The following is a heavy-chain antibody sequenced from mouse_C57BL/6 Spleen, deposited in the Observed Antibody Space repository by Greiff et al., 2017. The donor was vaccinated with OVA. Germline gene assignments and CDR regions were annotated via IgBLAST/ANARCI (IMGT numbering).Heavy chain of an antibody. CDR3: TRDRDYYGAMDY. CDR1: GFTFSSYA. Sequence: EVKLMESGEGLVKPGGSLKLSCAASGFTFSSYAMSWVRQTPEKRLEWVAYISSGGDYIYYADTVKGRFTISRDNARNTLYLQMSSLKSEDTAMYYCTRDRDYYGAMDYWGQGTSVTVSS. D-gene: IGHD1-1*01. J-gene: IGHJ4*01. V-gene: IGHV5-9-1*02. CDR2: ISSGGDYI.